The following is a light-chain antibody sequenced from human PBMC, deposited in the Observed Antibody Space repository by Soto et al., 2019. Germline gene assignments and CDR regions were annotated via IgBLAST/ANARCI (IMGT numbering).Light chain of an antibody. J-gene: IGLJ2*01. Sequence: QAVVTQEPSLTVSPGGTVTLTCGSTTGTVTSDHYPYWFHQKPGQAPRTLLYDTSNKHSWTPARFSGSLLGGKAALTLSGAQPEDEADYYCLRNYHSARVFGGGTQLTVL. V-gene: IGLV7-46*01. CDR1: TGTVTSDHY. CDR3: LRNYHSARV. CDR2: DTS.